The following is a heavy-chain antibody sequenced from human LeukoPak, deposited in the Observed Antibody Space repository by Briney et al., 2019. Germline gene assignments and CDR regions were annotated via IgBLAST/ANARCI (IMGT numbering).Heavy chain of an antibody. CDR1: GGSISSSSHY. CDR2: MYYRGST. V-gene: IGHV4-39*07. CDR3: ARVEVAVVRTYYYYYMDV. J-gene: IGHJ6*03. Sequence: PSETLSLTCTVSGGSISSSSHYWGWIRQPPGKGLEWIGSMYYRGSTYHNPSLKSRVTISVDTSKNQFSLKLSSVTAADTAVYYCARVEVAVVRTYYYYYMDVWGKGTTVTISS. D-gene: IGHD6-19*01.